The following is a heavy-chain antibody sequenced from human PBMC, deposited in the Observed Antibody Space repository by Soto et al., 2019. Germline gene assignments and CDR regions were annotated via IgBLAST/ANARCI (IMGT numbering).Heavy chain of an antibody. CDR1: GGSISSGGYS. CDR3: ARLPVE. D-gene: IGHD2-2*01. Sequence: SETLSLTCAVSGGSISSGGYSWSWIRQPPGKGLEWIGYMYHSGSTYYNPSLKSRVTISIDRSKNQFSLKLSSVTAADTAVYYCARLPVEWGQGTMGTCSS. J-gene: IGHJ1*01. CDR2: MYHSGST. V-gene: IGHV4-30-2*01.